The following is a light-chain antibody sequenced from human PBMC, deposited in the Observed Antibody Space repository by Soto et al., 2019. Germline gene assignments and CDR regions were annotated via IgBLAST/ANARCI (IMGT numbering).Light chain of an antibody. CDR1: QSFRGL. V-gene: IGKV3-11*01. CDR3: QKRHMWPIT. Sequence: EVVLTQSPVTLSLSPGERATLSSRASQSFRGLLAWYQQKPGQAPRLLIYDAYNRATGIPPRFSGSGSGTDLTLTISSLEPEDSAVYYCQKRHMWPITCGQGTRLEIK. J-gene: IGKJ5*01. CDR2: DAY.